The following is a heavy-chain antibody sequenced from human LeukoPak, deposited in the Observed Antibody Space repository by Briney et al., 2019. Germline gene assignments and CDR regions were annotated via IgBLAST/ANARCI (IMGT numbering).Heavy chain of an antibody. CDR1: GGSFSGYY. Sequence: SETLSLTCAVYGGSFSGYYWSWIRQPPGKGLEWIGEINHSGSTNYNPSLKSRVTISVDTSKNQFSLKLSSVTAADTAVYYCARGSLLRIAVAAASFDYWGQGTLVTVSS. CDR2: INHSGST. D-gene: IGHD6-19*01. V-gene: IGHV4-34*01. CDR3: ARGSLLRIAVAAASFDY. J-gene: IGHJ4*02.